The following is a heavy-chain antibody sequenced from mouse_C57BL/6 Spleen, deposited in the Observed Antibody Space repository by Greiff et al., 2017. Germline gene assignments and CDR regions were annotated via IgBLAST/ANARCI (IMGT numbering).Heavy chain of an antibody. V-gene: IGHV5-9-1*02. CDR2: ISSGGDYI. Sequence: VQLKESGEGLVKPGGSLTLSCAASGFTFSSYAMSWVRQTPEKRLEWVAYISSGGDYIYYADTVKGRFTISRDNARNTLYLQMSSLKSEDTAMYYCTRVPTVVATGDYWGQGTTLTVSS. CDR1: GFTFSSYA. CDR3: TRVPTVVATGDY. J-gene: IGHJ2*01. D-gene: IGHD1-1*01.